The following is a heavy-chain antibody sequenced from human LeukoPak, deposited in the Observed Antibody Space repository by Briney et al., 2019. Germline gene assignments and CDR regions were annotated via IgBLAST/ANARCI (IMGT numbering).Heavy chain of an antibody. D-gene: IGHD3-9*01. CDR1: GGSISSYY. Sequence: SETLSLACTVSGGSISSYYWSWIRQPPGKGLEWIGYIYYSGSINYNPSLKSRVTISVDTSKNQFSLKLSSVTAADTAVYYCARENILTGYSNAFDIWGQGTMVTVSS. J-gene: IGHJ3*02. V-gene: IGHV4-59*01. CDR2: IYYSGSI. CDR3: ARENILTGYSNAFDI.